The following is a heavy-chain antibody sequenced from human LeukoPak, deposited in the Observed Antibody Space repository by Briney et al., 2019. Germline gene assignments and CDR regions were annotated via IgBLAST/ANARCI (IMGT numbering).Heavy chain of an antibody. CDR3: ARRITIFGVVNYFDY. CDR1: GYSFTSYW. Sequence: GESLKISCRGSGYSFTSYWIGWVRQMPGKGLEWMGIIYPGDSDTRYSPSFQGQVTISADKSISTAYLQWSSPKASDTAMYYCARRITIFGVVNYFDYWGQGTLVTVSS. CDR2: IYPGDSDT. V-gene: IGHV5-51*01. J-gene: IGHJ4*02. D-gene: IGHD3-3*01.